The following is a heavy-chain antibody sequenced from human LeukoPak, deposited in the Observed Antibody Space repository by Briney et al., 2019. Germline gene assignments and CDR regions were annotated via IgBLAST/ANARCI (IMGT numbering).Heavy chain of an antibody. Sequence: GGSLRLSCAASGFTFNDYWMTWVRQAPGKGLEWVAHIKQDGSEKYYVDSLKGRFTISRDNAKNSLFLQMNSLRAEDTAVYYCVRDCSSASLSSGCYYAMDIWGKGTTVTVSS. CDR1: GFTFNDYW. CDR2: IKQDGSEK. D-gene: IGHD2-2*01. J-gene: IGHJ6*04. CDR3: VRDCSSASLSSGCYYAMDI. V-gene: IGHV3-7*03.